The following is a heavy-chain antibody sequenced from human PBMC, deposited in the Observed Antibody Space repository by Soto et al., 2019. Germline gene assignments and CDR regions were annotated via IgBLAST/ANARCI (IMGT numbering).Heavy chain of an antibody. Sequence: GGSLRLSCAASGFTFSNAWMSWVRQAPGKGLEWVGRIKSKTDGGTTDYAAPVKGRFTISRDDSKNTLYLQMNSLKTEDTAVYYCTTRGPYYYDSSGHNYYYXMDGWGQGTTVTVSS. D-gene: IGHD3-22*01. CDR3: TTRGPYYYDSSGHNYYYXMDG. V-gene: IGHV3-15*01. J-gene: IGHJ6*02. CDR1: GFTFSNAW. CDR2: IKSKTDGGTT.